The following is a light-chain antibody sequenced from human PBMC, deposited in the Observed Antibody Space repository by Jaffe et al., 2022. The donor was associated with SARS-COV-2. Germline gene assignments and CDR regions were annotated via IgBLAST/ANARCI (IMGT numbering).Light chain of an antibody. J-gene: IGLJ2*01. CDR3: CSFADSSNLI. CDR2: EVT. V-gene: IGLV2-8*01. CDR1: SSDVGGHNF. Sequence: QSALTQPPSASGSPGQSVTISCTGTSSDVGGHNFVSWYQHHPGKAPKLIIYEVTVRPSGVPDRFSGSRSGNTASLTVSGLQVEDEADYYCCSFADSSNLIFGGGTKLTVL.